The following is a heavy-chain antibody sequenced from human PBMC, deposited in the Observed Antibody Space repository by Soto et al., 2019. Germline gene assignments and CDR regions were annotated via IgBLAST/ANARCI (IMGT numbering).Heavy chain of an antibody. D-gene: IGHD2-21*02. J-gene: IGHJ4*02. V-gene: IGHV3-48*02. CDR1: GFRFSDHS. CDR3: ARLPKGSLVTA. CDR2: ISSGSDNI. Sequence: GGSLRLSCVASGFRFSDHSMTWVRQSPGKGLQWIAYISSGSDNIYYAESVRGRFTVSRDNAKNALFLQINSLRDDDTATYYCARLPKGSLVTAWGQGTRVTVSS.